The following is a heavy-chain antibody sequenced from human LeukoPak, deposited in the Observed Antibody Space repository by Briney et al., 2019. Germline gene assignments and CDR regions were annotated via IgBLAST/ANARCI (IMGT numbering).Heavy chain of an antibody. CDR1: GFTFSSYW. CDR3: AREDDYGDYFGY. CDR2: INSDGSST. Sequence: GGSLRLSCAASGFTFSSYWMHWVRQAPGKGLVWVSRINSDGSSTSYADSVKGRFTISRDNAKNTLYLQMNSLRAEDTAVYYCAREDDYGDYFGYWGQGTLVTVS. V-gene: IGHV3-74*01. D-gene: IGHD4-17*01. J-gene: IGHJ4*02.